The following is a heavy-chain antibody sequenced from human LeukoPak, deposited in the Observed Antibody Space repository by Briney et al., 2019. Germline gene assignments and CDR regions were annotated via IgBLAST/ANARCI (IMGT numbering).Heavy chain of an antibody. CDR1: GGSISSSSYY. Sequence: PSETLSLTCTVSGGSISSSSYYWGWIRQPPGKGLEWIGSIYYSGSTYYNPSLKSRVTISVDTSKNQFSLKLSSVTAADTAVYYCARLDFPGIFGVVIRADRYDAFDIWGQGTMVTVSS. CDR3: ARLDFPGIFGVVIRADRYDAFDI. J-gene: IGHJ3*02. CDR2: IYYSGST. V-gene: IGHV4-39*01. D-gene: IGHD3-3*01.